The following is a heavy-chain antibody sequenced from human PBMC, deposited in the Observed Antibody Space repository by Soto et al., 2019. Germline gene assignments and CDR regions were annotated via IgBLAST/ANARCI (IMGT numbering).Heavy chain of an antibody. CDR3: ARESIGWIQSVGYFDY. V-gene: IGHV3-30-3*01. J-gene: IGHJ4*02. D-gene: IGHD5-18*01. CDR1: GFTFSSYS. CDR2: ISYDGSNK. Sequence: PGGSLRLSCAASGFTFSSYSMHLVRQAPGKGLECVAVISYDGSNKYYADSVKGRFTIPRDNSKNTLYLQMNSLRAEDTAVYYCARESIGWIQSVGYFDYWGQGTMVTFSS.